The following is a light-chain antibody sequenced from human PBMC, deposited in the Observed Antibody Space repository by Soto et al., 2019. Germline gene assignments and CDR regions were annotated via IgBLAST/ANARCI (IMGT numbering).Light chain of an antibody. V-gene: IGKV3-15*01. CDR3: QQYNNWWT. CDR2: GAS. J-gene: IGKJ1*01. Sequence: EVVMTQSPATLSVSPGEGVTLSCRASQSVNTNLAWYQQKPGQTPRLLIYGASTRATGIPARFSGSGSGTEFTLTISSLQSEDFAVYYCQQYNNWWTFGQGTKVEIK. CDR1: QSVNTN.